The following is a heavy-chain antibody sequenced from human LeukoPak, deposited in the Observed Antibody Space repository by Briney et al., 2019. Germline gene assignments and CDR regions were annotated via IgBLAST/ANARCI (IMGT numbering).Heavy chain of an antibody. CDR1: GGTFSSYA. Sequence: SVKVSCRASGGTFSSYAISWVRQAPGQGLEWMGGIIPIFGTANYAQKFQGRVTITTDESTSTAYMELSSLRSEDTAVYYCARGGTGYSYGFDYWGQGTLVTVSS. D-gene: IGHD5-18*01. J-gene: IGHJ4*02. V-gene: IGHV1-69*05. CDR3: ARGGTGYSYGFDY. CDR2: IIPIFGTA.